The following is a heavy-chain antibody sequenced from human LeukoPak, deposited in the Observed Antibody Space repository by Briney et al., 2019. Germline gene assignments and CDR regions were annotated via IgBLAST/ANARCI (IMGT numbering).Heavy chain of an antibody. D-gene: IGHD6-19*01. V-gene: IGHV3-23*01. CDR2: ISSSGGRT. Sequence: GGSLRLSCAASGFTFSNYAMTWVRQAPGKGLEWVSSISSSGGRTYYADSVKGRFTISRDNSKNTLYLQMNSLRAEDTAVYYCARPYSSGWYGDFDYWGQGTLVTVSS. CDR3: ARPYSSGWYGDFDY. J-gene: IGHJ4*02. CDR1: GFTFSNYA.